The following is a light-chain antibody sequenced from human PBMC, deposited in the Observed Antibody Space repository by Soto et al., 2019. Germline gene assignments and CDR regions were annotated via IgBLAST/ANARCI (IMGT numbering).Light chain of an antibody. Sequence: DIQMTQSPSSLSASVGDRVTITCRASQTINSYLNWYQHKPGKAPKLLIYAASSLQSWVPSRFSGSGSATDFTLTIGSLQPEDIATYYCQQSYISPLTFGGGTRVEIK. CDR2: AAS. CDR3: QQSYISPLT. J-gene: IGKJ4*01. V-gene: IGKV1-39*01. CDR1: QTINSY.